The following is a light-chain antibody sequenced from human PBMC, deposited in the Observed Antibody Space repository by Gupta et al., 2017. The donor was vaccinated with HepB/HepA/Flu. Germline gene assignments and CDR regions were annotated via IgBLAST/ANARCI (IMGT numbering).Light chain of an antibody. CDR3: QQYKSDPPT. Sequence: DIQMTQSPSSLSAYVGDRVTITCRASQDIRKCLAWFQQKPGKAPKSLIYDASSLQSGVPSKFSGSGSGTDFTLTINSLKPEDFATYYCQQYKSDPPTFGQGTKVEIK. J-gene: IGKJ1*01. V-gene: IGKV1-16*02. CDR1: QDIRKC. CDR2: DAS.